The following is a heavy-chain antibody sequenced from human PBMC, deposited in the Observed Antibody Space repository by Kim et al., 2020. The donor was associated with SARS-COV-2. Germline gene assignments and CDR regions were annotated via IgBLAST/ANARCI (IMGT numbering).Heavy chain of an antibody. CDR2: IWYDGSNK. CDR3: AKNSRALAYGSGGADY. Sequence: GGSLRLSCAASGFTFSSYGMHWVRQAPGKGLEWVAVIWYDGSNKYYADSVKGRFTISRDNSKNTLYLQMNSLRAEDTAVYYCAKNSRALAYGSGGADYWGQGTPVTVSS. D-gene: IGHD3-10*01. V-gene: IGHV3-33*06. CDR1: GFTFSSYG. J-gene: IGHJ4*02.